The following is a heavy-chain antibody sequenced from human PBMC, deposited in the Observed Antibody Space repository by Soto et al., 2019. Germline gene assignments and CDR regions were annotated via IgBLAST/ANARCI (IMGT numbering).Heavy chain of an antibody. Sequence: GGSLRLSCAASGFTVSSNYMSWVRQAPGKGLEWVSVIYSGGSTYYADSVKGRFTISRDNSKNTLYLQMNSLRAEDTAVYYCARDRIGGKQQLIGRYYYYGMDVWGQGTTVTVSS. J-gene: IGHJ6*02. V-gene: IGHV3-53*01. CDR3: ARDRIGGKQQLIGRYYYYGMDV. CDR1: GFTVSSNY. D-gene: IGHD6-13*01. CDR2: IYSGGST.